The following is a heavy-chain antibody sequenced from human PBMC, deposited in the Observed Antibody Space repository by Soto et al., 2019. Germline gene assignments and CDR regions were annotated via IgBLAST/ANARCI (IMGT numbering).Heavy chain of an antibody. J-gene: IGHJ6*02. CDR2: IIPIFGTA. CDR1: GGTFSSYA. V-gene: IGHV1-69*01. D-gene: IGHD2-15*01. Sequence: QVQLVQSGAEVKKPGSSVKVSCKASGGTFSSYAISWVRQAPGQGLEWMGGIIPIFGTANYAQKFQGRVTITADESTSTAYMELSSLRSEDTAVYYCASAAETVAATNYYGMDVWGQGTTVTVSS. CDR3: ASAAETVAATNYYGMDV.